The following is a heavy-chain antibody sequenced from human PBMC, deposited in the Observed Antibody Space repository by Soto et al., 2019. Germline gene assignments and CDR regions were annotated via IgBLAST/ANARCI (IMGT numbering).Heavy chain of an antibody. D-gene: IGHD2-15*01. V-gene: IGHV4-34*01. CDR3: SRGLNIVGYDY. Sequence: QVQLQQWGAGLLKPSETLSLTCAVYGGYFSGYYWSWIRQPPGKGLEWIGEINHSGITNYNPSLKSRVTISVDTSKNQFSLKLSSVTAADTAVYYCSRGLNIVGYDYWGQGTLVTVSS. CDR1: GGYFSGYY. CDR2: INHSGIT. J-gene: IGHJ4*02.